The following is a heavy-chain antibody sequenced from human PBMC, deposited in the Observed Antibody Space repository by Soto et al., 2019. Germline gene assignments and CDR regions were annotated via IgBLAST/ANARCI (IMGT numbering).Heavy chain of an antibody. Sequence: KVDCKAAGDTFSSYAISLVRKEPGQGLEWMGGIIPIFGTANYAQKFQGRVTITADESTSTAYMELSSLRSEDTAVYYCARPIRQGYCSGGSCYSGSYYGMDVWGQGTTVTVSS. CDR3: ARPIRQGYCSGGSCYSGSYYGMDV. CDR2: IIPIFGTA. D-gene: IGHD2-15*01. V-gene: IGHV1-69*01. J-gene: IGHJ6*02. CDR1: GDTFSSYA.